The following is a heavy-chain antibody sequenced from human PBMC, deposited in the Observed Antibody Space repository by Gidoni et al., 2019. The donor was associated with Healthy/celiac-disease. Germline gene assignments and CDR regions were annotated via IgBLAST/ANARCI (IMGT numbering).Heavy chain of an antibody. CDR3: ATRDYIEYYFDY. J-gene: IGHJ4*02. CDR1: GGTFSIYA. CDR2: IIPIFGTA. D-gene: IGHD4-4*01. V-gene: IGHV1-69*01. Sequence: QVQLVQSGAEVKKPGSSVKVSCTASGGTFSIYAIRWVRQAPGQGLKWLGGIIPIFGTASNEQSFQGRVTITADEATSTAYMELSSLRSEDTAVYYCATRDYIEYYFDYWGQGTLVTVSS.